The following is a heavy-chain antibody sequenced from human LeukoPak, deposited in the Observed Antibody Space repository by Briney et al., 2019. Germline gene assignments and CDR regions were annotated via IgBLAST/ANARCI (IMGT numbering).Heavy chain of an antibody. Sequence: SETLSLTCAVYGGSFSGYYWSWIRQPPGKGLEWIGEINHSGSTYYNPSLKSRVTISVDTSKNQFSLKLSSVTAADTAVYYCARSSVLLWFGELYPYAFDIWGQGTMVTVSS. CDR2: INHSGST. V-gene: IGHV4-34*09. J-gene: IGHJ3*02. CDR1: GGSFSGYY. D-gene: IGHD3-10*01. CDR3: ARSSVLLWFGELYPYAFDI.